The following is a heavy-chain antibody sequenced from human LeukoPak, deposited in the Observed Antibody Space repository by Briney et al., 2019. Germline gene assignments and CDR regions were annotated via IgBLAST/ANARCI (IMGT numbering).Heavy chain of an antibody. CDR3: ARPVAYYDFLGDAFDI. V-gene: IGHV4-39*07. CDR1: GGSISSSSYY. Sequence: SETLSLTCTVSGGSISSSSYYWGWIRQPPGKGLEWIGSIYYSGSTYYNPSLKSRVTISVDTSKNQFSLKLSSVTAADAAVYYCARPVAYYDFLGDAFDIWGQGTMVTVSS. CDR2: IYYSGST. D-gene: IGHD3-3*01. J-gene: IGHJ3*02.